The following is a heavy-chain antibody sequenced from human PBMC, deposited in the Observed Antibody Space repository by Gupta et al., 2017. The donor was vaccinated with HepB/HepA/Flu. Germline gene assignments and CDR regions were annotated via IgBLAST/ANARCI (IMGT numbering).Heavy chain of an antibody. CDR2: IYYSGST. CDR1: GGSISTYY. CDR3: AKNKATADTGFDP. D-gene: IGHD6-13*01. J-gene: IGHJ5*02. V-gene: IGHV4-59*08. Sequence: QVQLQESGPGLVKSSETLSLTCTVSGGSISTYYWSWIRQPPGKGLEWIGYIYYSGSTNYNPSLKSRVTISVDTSKNQFSLKLSSVTAADTAVYYCAKNKATADTGFDPWGQGTLVTVSS.